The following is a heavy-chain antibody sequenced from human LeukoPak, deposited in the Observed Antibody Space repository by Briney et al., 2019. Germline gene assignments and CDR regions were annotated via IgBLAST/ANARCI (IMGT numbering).Heavy chain of an antibody. CDR2: IKPKSEGGTT. J-gene: IGHJ4*02. CDR1: GFTLSDAW. D-gene: IGHD3-22*01. CDR3: SQLSRGF. V-gene: IGHV3-15*01. Sequence: PGGSLRLSCVASGFTLSDAWMSWVRQAPGRGLECVGRIKPKSEGGTTDYTESRNDRFTVSRDDSKNTMYLEMNNLKTEDTGLYYCSQLSRGFWGQGTQVTVSS.